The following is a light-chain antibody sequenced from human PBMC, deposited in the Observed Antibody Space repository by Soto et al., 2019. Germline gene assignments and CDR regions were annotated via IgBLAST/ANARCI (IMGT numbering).Light chain of an antibody. CDR3: QERRNWLPYA. J-gene: IGKJ2*01. V-gene: IGKV3-11*01. Sequence: EIVLTQSPATLSLSPGERATLSCRASQSVSSYLAWYQQKPGQAPRLLIYDASNSATGIPARFSGSGAGTDLALSISSIEPEDCAAYKCQERRNWLPYALGQGTKVQIK. CDR1: QSVSSY. CDR2: DAS.